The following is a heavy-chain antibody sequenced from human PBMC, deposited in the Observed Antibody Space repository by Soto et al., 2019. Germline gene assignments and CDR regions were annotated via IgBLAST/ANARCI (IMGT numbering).Heavy chain of an antibody. CDR3: ARARPNGSGSWNYYYYGMDV. CDR1: GYTFTGYY. J-gene: IGHJ6*02. Sequence: GASVKVSCKASGYTFTGYYMHWVRQAPGQGLEWMGWINPNSGGTNYAQKFQGWVTMTRDTSISTAYMELSRLRSDDTAVYYCARARPNGSGSWNYYYYGMDVWGQGTTVTVSS. CDR2: INPNSGGT. V-gene: IGHV1-2*04. D-gene: IGHD3-10*01.